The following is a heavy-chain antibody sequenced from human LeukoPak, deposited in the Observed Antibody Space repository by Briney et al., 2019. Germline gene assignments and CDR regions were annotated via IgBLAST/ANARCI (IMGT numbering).Heavy chain of an antibody. Sequence: GGSLRLSCAASGFTFSTHSMYWVRQAPGKGLEWVSSISASSNFIHYAESVRGRFTISRDNAKNSLYLQMNSLGAQDTAVYYCARPATGYCSSAGCHWNSWGQGTLVTVSS. J-gene: IGHJ4*02. CDR3: ARPATGYCSSAGCHWNS. D-gene: IGHD2-2*01. CDR2: ISASSNFI. V-gene: IGHV3-21*01. CDR1: GFTFSTHS.